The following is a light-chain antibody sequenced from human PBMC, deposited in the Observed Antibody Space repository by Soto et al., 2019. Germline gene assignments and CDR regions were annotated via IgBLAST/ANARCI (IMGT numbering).Light chain of an antibody. CDR3: QQRHMWPIT. V-gene: IGKV3-15*01. CDR2: GAS. CDR1: QSVSSN. Sequence: EIVMTQSPATLSVSPGERATLSCRASQSVSSNLAWYQQKPGQAPRLLIYGASTRATCIPARFSGSGSGTEFTLTISSLQSEDFAVYYCQQRHMWPITFGQGTRLEIK. J-gene: IGKJ5*01.